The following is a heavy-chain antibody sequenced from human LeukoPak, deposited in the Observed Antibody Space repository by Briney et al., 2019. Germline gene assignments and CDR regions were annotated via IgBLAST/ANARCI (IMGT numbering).Heavy chain of an antibody. D-gene: IGHD3-10*01. CDR2: IKQDGSEK. CDR1: GFTFSSYW. Sequence: QSGGSLRLSCVASGFTFSSYWMSWVRQAPGKGLEWVANIKQDGSEKYYVDSVKGRFTISRDNAKNSLYLQMNSLRAEDTAVYYCARVLVRGVIYRWFDPWGQGTLVTVSS. J-gene: IGHJ5*02. V-gene: IGHV3-7*01. CDR3: ARVLVRGVIYRWFDP.